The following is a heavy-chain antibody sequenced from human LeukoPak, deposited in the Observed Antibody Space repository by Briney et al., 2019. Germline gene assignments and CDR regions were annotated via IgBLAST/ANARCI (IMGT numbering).Heavy chain of an antibody. CDR1: GYTFTDFG. CDR3: ARAESMALYFLY. Sequence: ASVKVSCKAAGYTFTDFGFIWVRQAPGQGLEWMGWVSTYNGDTDYAKKFQDRVTMTTESSTQTTFMELRNLRSDDTAVYYCARAESMALYFLYWGQGTLVSVSS. CDR2: VSTYNGDT. V-gene: IGHV1-18*01. D-gene: IGHD1-14*01. J-gene: IGHJ1*01.